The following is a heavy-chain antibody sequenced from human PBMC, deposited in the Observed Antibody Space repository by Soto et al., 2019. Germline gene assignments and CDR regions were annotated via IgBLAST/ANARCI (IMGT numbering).Heavy chain of an antibody. CDR3: AREGRPAAAGTNAYYYYYGMDV. CDR2: IYTSGST. D-gene: IGHD6-13*01. V-gene: IGHV4-4*07. J-gene: IGHJ6*02. Sequence: SETLSLTCTVSGGSISSYYWSWIRQPAGKGLEGIGRIYTSGSTNYNPSLKSRVTMSVDTSKNQFSLKLSSVTAADTAVYYCAREGRPAAAGTNAYYYYYGMDVWGQGTTVTVSS. CDR1: GGSISSYY.